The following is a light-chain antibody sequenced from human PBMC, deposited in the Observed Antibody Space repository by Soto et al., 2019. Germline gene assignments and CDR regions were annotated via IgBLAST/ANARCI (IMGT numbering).Light chain of an antibody. CDR3: GSITRSSTSV. CDR2: DVT. V-gene: IGLV2-14*01. CDR1: SSDVGAYKY. J-gene: IGLJ1*01. Sequence: QSALTQPPSASGSPGQSVSISCTGTSSDVGAYKYVSWYQQHPGKAPKLIIYDVTKRPSGVSNRFSGSKSGNTASLTISGIQAEDEGDYYCGSITRSSTSVFGTGTKLTVL.